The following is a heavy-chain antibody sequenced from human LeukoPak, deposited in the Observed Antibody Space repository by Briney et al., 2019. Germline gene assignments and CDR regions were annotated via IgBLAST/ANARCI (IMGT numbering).Heavy chain of an antibody. CDR2: ISSSGSTI. V-gene: IGHV3-48*03. Sequence: PGGSLRLSCAASGFTFSSYEMNWARQAPGKGLEWVSYISSSGSTIYYADSVKGRFTISRDNAKNSLYLQMNSLRAEDTAVYYCARAMDTDYYYGMDVWGQGTTVTVSS. CDR3: ARAMDTDYYYGMDV. D-gene: IGHD5-18*01. J-gene: IGHJ6*02. CDR1: GFTFSSYE.